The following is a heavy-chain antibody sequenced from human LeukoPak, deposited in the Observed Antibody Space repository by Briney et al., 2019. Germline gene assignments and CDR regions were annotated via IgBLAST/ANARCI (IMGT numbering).Heavy chain of an antibody. V-gene: IGHV1-69*04. J-gene: IGHJ4*02. CDR1: GGTFSSYA. D-gene: IGHD3-22*01. Sequence: ASVKVSCKASGGTFSSYAISWVRQAPGQGLEWMGRIIPILGIANYAQKFQGRVTITADKSTSTAYMELSSLRSEDTAVYYCARMDGLLDSSGYYSDYWGQGTLVTVSS. CDR3: ARMDGLLDSSGYYSDY. CDR2: IIPILGIA.